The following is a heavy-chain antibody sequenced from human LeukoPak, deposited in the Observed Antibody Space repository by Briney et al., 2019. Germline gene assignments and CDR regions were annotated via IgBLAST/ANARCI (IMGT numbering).Heavy chain of an antibody. D-gene: IGHD1-26*01. CDR3: ARRGSGSRFFDPCDH. J-gene: IGHJ4*02. V-gene: IGHV3-23*01. CDR1: GFTFSSYA. Sequence: GGSLRLSCAASGFTFSSYAMSWVRQAPGKGLEWVSAISGSGGSTYYADSVKGRFTISRDNSKNTLYLQMDSPRAEDTAVYYCARRGSGSRFFDPCDHWGQGTLVTVSS. CDR2: ISGSGGST.